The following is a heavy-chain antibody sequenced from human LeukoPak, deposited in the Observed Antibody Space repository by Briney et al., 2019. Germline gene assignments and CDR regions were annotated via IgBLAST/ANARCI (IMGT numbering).Heavy chain of an antibody. CDR2: MNPNSGNT. J-gene: IGHJ4*02. CDR1: GYTFTSYD. D-gene: IGHD3-10*01. V-gene: IGHV1-8*01. Sequence: GASVKVSCKASGYTFTSYDINWVRQATGQGLEWMGWMNPNSGNTGYAQKFQGRVTMTRNTSISTAYMELSSLRSEDTAVYYCARAPSVRGAPAPSGGVYYFDYWGQGTLVTVSS. CDR3: ARAPSVRGAPAPSGGVYYFDY.